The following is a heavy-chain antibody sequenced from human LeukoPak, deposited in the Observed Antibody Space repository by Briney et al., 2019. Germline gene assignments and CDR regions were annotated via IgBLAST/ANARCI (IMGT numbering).Heavy chain of an antibody. J-gene: IGHJ3*02. Sequence: PSETLSLTCTVSGGSISSYYWSWIRQPPGKGLEWIGYIYYSGSTNYNPSLKSRVTISVDTSKNQFSRKLSSVTAADAAVYYCAGGWELDAFDIWGQGTMVTVSS. D-gene: IGHD1-26*01. V-gene: IGHV4-59*01. CDR3: AGGWELDAFDI. CDR2: IYYSGST. CDR1: GGSISSYY.